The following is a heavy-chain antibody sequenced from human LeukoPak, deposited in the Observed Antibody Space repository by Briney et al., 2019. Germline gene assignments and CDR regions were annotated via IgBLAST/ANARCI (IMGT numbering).Heavy chain of an antibody. Sequence: GSLRLSCAASGFTFSSYGMHWVRQAPGKGLERVPVISYDGSNKYYADSVKGRFTISRDSSKNTLYLQMNSLRAEDTAVYYCASSSVEMATIDYWGQGTLVTVSS. D-gene: IGHD5-24*01. CDR2: ISYDGSNK. CDR3: ASSSVEMATIDY. V-gene: IGHV3-30*03. J-gene: IGHJ4*02. CDR1: GFTFSSYG.